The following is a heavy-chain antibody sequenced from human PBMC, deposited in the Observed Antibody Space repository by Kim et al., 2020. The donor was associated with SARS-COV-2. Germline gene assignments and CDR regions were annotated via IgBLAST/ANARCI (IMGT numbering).Heavy chain of an antibody. D-gene: IGHD4-17*01. CDR1: GGSISSGGYY. Sequence: SETLSLTCTVSGGSISSGGYYWSWIRQHPGKGLEWIGYIYYSGSTYYNPSLKSRVTISVDTSKNQFSLKLSSVTAADTAVYYCARALNYGGNSPFRYFDYWGQGTLVTVSS. J-gene: IGHJ4*02. CDR2: IYYSGST. CDR3: ARALNYGGNSPFRYFDY. V-gene: IGHV4-31*03.